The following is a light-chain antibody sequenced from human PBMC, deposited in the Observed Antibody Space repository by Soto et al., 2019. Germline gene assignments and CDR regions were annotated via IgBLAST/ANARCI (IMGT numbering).Light chain of an antibody. V-gene: IGKV3-20*01. J-gene: IGKJ4*01. CDR2: GAS. Sequence: EIVMTQSPATLSLSTGERATLSCRASESVSNNLAWYQQKPGQAPRLLIYGASSRATGIPDRFSGSGSGTDFTLTISRLEPEDFVVYYCQQYGSSPPLTFGGGTKVDIK. CDR1: ESVSNN. CDR3: QQYGSSPPLT.